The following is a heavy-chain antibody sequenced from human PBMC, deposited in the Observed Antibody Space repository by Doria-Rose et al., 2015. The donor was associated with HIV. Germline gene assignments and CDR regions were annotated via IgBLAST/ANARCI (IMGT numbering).Heavy chain of an antibody. D-gene: IGHD6-13*01. CDR3: ARIKSSRWYHKYYFDF. V-gene: IGHV2-26*01. CDR2: IFSDDER. Sequence: QVTLKESGPVLVKPTETLTLTCTVSGVSLSSPGMGVSWIRQPPGKALEWLANIFSDDERSYKTSLKSRLTISRSTYKSQVVLTMTDMDPVDTATYYCARIKSSRWYHKYYFDFWGQGTLVIVPA. CDR1: GVSLSSPGMG. J-gene: IGHJ4*02.